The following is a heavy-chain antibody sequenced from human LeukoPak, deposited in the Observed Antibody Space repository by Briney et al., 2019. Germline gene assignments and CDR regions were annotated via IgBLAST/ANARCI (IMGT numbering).Heavy chain of an antibody. CDR2: ISPDGTKT. V-gene: IGHV3-74*01. J-gene: IGHJ4*02. CDR3: ASQGGY. CDR1: GLSLSDFW. D-gene: IGHD3-16*01. Sequence: GGSLRLSCAASGLSLSDFWMHWVRQVPGKGLVWVSRISPDGTKTRYADFVKGRFIISRDNAKNALCLQMNNLRVDDTAMYYCASQGGYWGQGTLVAVSS.